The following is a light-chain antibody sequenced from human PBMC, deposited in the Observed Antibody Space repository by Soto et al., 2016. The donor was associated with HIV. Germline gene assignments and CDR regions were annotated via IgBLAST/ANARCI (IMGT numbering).Light chain of an antibody. CDR3: QQSYSTPLT. Sequence: DIQMTQSPSSLSVSVGDRVTVTCQASQDISDYLNWYQQKPGKAPKLLIYAASSLQSGVPSRFSGSGSGTDFTLTISSLQPEDFATYYCQQSYSTPLTFGGGTKVEIK. J-gene: IGKJ4*01. CDR2: AAS. V-gene: IGKV1-39*01. CDR1: QDISDY.